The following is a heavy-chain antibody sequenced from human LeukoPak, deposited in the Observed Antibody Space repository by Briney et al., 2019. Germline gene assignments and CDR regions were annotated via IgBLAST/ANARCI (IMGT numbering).Heavy chain of an antibody. CDR2: IINSGGNT. CDR3: ANAIGTTRFFDY. J-gene: IGHJ4*02. V-gene: IGHV3-23*01. Sequence: PGGSLRLSCAASGFTFSSYAMNWVRQAPGKGLEWVSGIINSGGNTYHADSVKGRFTISRDNSKNTLYLQMNSLRPDDTAVYYCANAIGTTRFFDYWGQGTLVTVSS. CDR1: GFTFSSYA. D-gene: IGHD1-14*01.